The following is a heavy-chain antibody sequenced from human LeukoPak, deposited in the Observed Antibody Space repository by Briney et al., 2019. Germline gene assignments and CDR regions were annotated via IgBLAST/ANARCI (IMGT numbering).Heavy chain of an antibody. J-gene: IGHJ6*03. D-gene: IGHD3-3*01. CDR1: GYTFTSYG. CDR3: ARAPRITILGVVNRYYYYMDV. CDR2: LSSYNGNT. Sequence: ASVKVSCKASGYTFTSYGISWVRQAPGQGLEWMGWLSSYNGNTNYAQKFQGRVTMTTGTSTSTAYMDLRSLRSDDTAVYYCARAPRITILGVVNRYYYYMDVWGKGTTVTVSS. V-gene: IGHV1-18*01.